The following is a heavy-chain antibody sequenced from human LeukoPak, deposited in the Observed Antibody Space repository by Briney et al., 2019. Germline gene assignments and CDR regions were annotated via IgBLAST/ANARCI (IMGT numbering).Heavy chain of an antibody. J-gene: IGHJ6*02. CDR1: GYTFASYD. CDR2: MNPNSGNT. D-gene: IGHD3-22*01. V-gene: IGHV1-8*01. Sequence: ASVKVSCKASGYTFASYDINWVRQATGQGLEWMGWMNPNSGNTGYAQKFQGRVTMTRNTSISTAYMELSSLRSEDTAVYYCASSYDSSGYYYEVSYYGMDVWGQGTTVTVSS. CDR3: ASSYDSSGYYYEVSYYGMDV.